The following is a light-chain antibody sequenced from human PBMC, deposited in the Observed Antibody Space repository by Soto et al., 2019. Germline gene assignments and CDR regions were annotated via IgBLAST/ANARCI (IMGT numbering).Light chain of an antibody. CDR3: QQYGSSPRT. J-gene: IGKJ1*01. CDR2: GAS. Sequence: EIVLTQSPGTLSLSPGERATLSCRASQSVSNNYLAWYQQKPGQAPRLLIYGASGRATGIPARFSGSGYGTDFILTISRLEPEDFVVYYCQQYGSSPRTFGQGTKVEIK. V-gene: IGKV3-20*01. CDR1: QSVSNNY.